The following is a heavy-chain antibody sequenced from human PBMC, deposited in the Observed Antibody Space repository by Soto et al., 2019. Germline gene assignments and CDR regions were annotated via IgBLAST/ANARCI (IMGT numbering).Heavy chain of an antibody. CDR3: AKDYYSSLSPY. CDR1: GFTFSSYA. D-gene: IGHD3-22*01. J-gene: IGHJ4*02. V-gene: IGHV3-23*01. Sequence: WGTLRLSCAASGFTFSSYAMCWVRQAPGKGLQWVSAISGSGGSTYYADSVKGRFTLSIDNSKNTLYLQMNSLRAEDTAVYYCAKDYYSSLSPYWGQGTLVTVSS. CDR2: ISGSGGST.